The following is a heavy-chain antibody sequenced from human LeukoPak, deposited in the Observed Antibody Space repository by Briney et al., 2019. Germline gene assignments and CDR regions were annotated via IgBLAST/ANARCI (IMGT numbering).Heavy chain of an antibody. J-gene: IGHJ3*02. CDR1: GYTFTRCA. V-gene: IGHV1-3*01. CDR3: TIGLAGDWDAFDI. CDR2: IHADSGNT. D-gene: IGHD6-19*01. Sequence: ASVKVSCKTSGYTFTRCAVHWVRQAPGQRLERMGWIHADSGNTKYSQKLQGRVTIARDTSASTIYMELSSLRFEDTAVYFCTIGLAGDWDAFDIWGLGTMVTVSS.